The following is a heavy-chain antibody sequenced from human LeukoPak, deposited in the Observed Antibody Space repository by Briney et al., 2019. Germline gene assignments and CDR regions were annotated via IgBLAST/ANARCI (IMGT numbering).Heavy chain of an antibody. CDR1: GFTFSGHN. D-gene: IGHD3-10*01. J-gene: IGHJ4*02. CDR2: VSISSGTI. Sequence: GGSLRLSCAASGFTFSGHNMNWVRQAPGKGLEWIAFVSISSGTIYYADSVNGRFRISRDNAKSSLDLEMNSLRAEDTAVYYCARDKYYYGSGTFYSSAVFDYWGQGTLVAVSS. V-gene: IGHV3-48*04. CDR3: ARDKYYYGSGTFYSSAVFDY.